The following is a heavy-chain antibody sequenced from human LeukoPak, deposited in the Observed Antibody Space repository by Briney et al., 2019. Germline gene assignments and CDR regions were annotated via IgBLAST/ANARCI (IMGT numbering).Heavy chain of an antibody. Sequence: GGSLRLSCAASGFTVSSNYMSWVRQAPGKGLEWVSVIYNSGRTYYADSVKGRFTISRDNSKNTLYLQMNSLRAEDTAVYYCARRIVVVITATPGNDAFDIWGQGTMVTVSS. CDR1: GFTVSSNY. D-gene: IGHD2-15*01. V-gene: IGHV3-66*02. CDR2: IYNSGRT. CDR3: ARRIVVVITATPGNDAFDI. J-gene: IGHJ3*02.